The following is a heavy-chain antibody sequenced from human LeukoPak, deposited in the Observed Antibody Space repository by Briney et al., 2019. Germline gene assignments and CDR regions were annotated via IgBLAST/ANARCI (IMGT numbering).Heavy chain of an antibody. V-gene: IGHV3-23*01. CDR3: AKDSTSAWAAYYFDY. D-gene: IGHD2-15*01. J-gene: IGHJ4*02. CDR1: GFTYSSYA. CDR2: ISGSDGST. Sequence: GGSLRLSCAASGFTYSSYAMSWVRHTPGKGLEWVSTISGSDGSTYYADSVKGRFTISRDNSKNTLYLQMNSLRAEDTAVYYCAKDSTSAWAAYYFDYWGQGTLVTVSS.